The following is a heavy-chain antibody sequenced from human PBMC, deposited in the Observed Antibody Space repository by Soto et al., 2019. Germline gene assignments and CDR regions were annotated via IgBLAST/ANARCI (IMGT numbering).Heavy chain of an antibody. Sequence: GESLKISCNTSGYSFVSFWIGWVRQMPGQGLEWMGVIHPGGSDTRYSPAFEGLVTISADRSTSTAYPQWSSLKASDTAMYYCARRPFRGAAADYWGQGTLVTVSS. CDR2: IHPGGSDT. V-gene: IGHV5-51*01. CDR3: ARRPFRGAAADY. D-gene: IGHD6-25*01. CDR1: GYSFVSFW. J-gene: IGHJ4*02.